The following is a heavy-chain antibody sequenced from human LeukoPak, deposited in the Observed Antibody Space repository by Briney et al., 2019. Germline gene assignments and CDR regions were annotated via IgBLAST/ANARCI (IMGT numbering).Heavy chain of an antibody. Sequence: SETLSLTCTVSGGSISSYYWSWIRQPPGKGLEWIGYIYYSGSTNYNPSLKSRVTISVDTSKNQFSLKLSSVTAADTAVYYCARGDYYGSGTRFFYYWGQGTLVTVSS. V-gene: IGHV4-59*08. CDR3: ARGDYYGSGTRFFYY. D-gene: IGHD3-10*01. CDR1: GGSISSYY. CDR2: IYYSGST. J-gene: IGHJ4*02.